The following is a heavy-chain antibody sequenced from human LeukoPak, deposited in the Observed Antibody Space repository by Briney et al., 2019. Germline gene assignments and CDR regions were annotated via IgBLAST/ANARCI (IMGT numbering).Heavy chain of an antibody. V-gene: IGHV4-30-4*08. D-gene: IGHD3-10*01. J-gene: IGHJ4*02. CDR1: GGSISSSDYY. Sequence: SETLSLTCTVSGGSISSSDYYWSWIRQPPGKGLEWIGYIYYSGSPYYNPSLKSRVTISIHSSKKQFSLKLTSLPAPNSPLFSCSRRGFGIDFWGQGTLVTVSS. CDR3: SRRGFGIDF. CDR2: IYYSGSP.